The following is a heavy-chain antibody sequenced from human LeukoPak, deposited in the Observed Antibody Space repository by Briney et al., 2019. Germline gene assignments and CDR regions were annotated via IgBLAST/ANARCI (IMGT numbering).Heavy chain of an antibody. D-gene: IGHD5-18*01. J-gene: IGHJ3*02. CDR1: GGSISSGDYY. Sequence: SETLSLTCTVSGGSISSGDYYWSWIRQPPGEGLEWIGYIYYSGSTYYNPSLKSRVTISVDTSKNQFSLKLSSVTAADTAVYYCARDPRRGYSYGHDAFDIWGQGTMVTVSS. CDR3: ARDPRRGYSYGHDAFDI. V-gene: IGHV4-30-4*01. CDR2: IYYSGST.